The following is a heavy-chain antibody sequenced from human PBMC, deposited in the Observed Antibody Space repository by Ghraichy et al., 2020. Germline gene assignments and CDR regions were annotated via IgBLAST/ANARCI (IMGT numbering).Heavy chain of an antibody. CDR1: GGSISSYY. CDR3: ARHARRYSSSWYSQENWFDP. J-gene: IGHJ5*02. V-gene: IGHV4-59*08. Sequence: SETLSLTCTVSGGSISSYYWSWIRQPPGKGLEWIGYIYYSGSTNYNPSLKSRVTISVDTSKNQFSLKLSSVTAADTAVYYCARHARRYSSSWYSQENWFDPWGQGTLVTVSS. D-gene: IGHD6-13*01. CDR2: IYYSGST.